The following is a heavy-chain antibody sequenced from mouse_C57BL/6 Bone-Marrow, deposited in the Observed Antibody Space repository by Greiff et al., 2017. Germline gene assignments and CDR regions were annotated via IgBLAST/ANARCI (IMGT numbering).Heavy chain of an antibody. D-gene: IGHD1-1*01. CDR2: ISSGGSYT. V-gene: IGHV5-6*01. CDR1: GFTFSSYG. CDR3: ARRGIYYYGRGFAY. Sequence: EVQVVESGGDLVKPGGSLKLSCAASGFTFSSYGMSWVRQTPDKRLEWVATISSGGSYTYYPDSVKGRFTISRDNAKNTLYLQMSSLKSEDTAMYYCARRGIYYYGRGFAYWGQGTLVTVSA. J-gene: IGHJ3*01.